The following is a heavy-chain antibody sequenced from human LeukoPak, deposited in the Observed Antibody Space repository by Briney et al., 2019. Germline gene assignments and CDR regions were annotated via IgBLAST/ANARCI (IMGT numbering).Heavy chain of an antibody. CDR2: IRYDGSNR. Sequence: GGSLRLSCAASGFTFSSYVMQWVRQAPGKGLEWVAFIRYDGSNRNYADSVKGRFTISRDNSKDTLYLQMNSLRAEDTAVYYCASVHCSGSSCYTYFHDWGQGTLVTVSA. V-gene: IGHV3-30*02. CDR1: GFTFSSYV. CDR3: ASVHCSGSSCYTYFHD. D-gene: IGHD2-15*01. J-gene: IGHJ1*01.